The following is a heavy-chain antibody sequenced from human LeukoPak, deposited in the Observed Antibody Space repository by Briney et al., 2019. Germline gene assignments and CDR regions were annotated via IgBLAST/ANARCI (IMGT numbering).Heavy chain of an antibody. Sequence: GGSLRLSCTASGFTFSDYWMTCVRHAPGKGREWVANIKQEGSAKYYVDSVKGRFTISRDNAKNSLYLQMDSLRVEDTGTYYCARWRGSTSERSDYWGQGTLVTVSS. CDR2: IKQEGSAK. D-gene: IGHD2-2*01. CDR3: ARWRGSTSERSDY. V-gene: IGHV3-7*01. J-gene: IGHJ4*02. CDR1: GFTFSDYW.